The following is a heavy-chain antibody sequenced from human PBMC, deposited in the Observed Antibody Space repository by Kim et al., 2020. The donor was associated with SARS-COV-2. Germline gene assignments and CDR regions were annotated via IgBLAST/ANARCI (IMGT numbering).Heavy chain of an antibody. D-gene: IGHD3-9*01. V-gene: IGHV1-18*01. J-gene: IGHJ6*03. CDR3: ARGVFDFYYYMDV. Sequence: NYAQKVQGRVSMTIDTPTDTAYMELTSLTSDDTAVYYCARGVFDFYYYMDVWGQGTTVTVSS.